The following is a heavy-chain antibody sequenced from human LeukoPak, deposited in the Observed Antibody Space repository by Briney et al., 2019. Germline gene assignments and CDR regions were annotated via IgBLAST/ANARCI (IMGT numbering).Heavy chain of an antibody. CDR1: SGSISRYY. CDR3: ARSRIVGDGYDYAH. J-gene: IGHJ4*02. Sequence: SETLSLTCTISSGSISRYYWSWVRQPPGKGLDWIGSMCYSESTNYNPSLESRVTISIDAPKNQFSLKLSSVTPADTAVYYCARSRIVGDGYDYAHWGQGTLVTVSS. CDR2: MCYSEST. D-gene: IGHD5-12*01. V-gene: IGHV4-59*01.